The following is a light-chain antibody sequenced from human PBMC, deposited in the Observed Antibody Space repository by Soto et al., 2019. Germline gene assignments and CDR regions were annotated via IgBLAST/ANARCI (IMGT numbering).Light chain of an antibody. CDR3: LQHNTYPWT. J-gene: IGKJ1*01. CDR1: QDIRFN. Sequence: DVQMTQSPSSLSASVGDIVTITCRASQDIRFNLGWFQQKPGEGPKRLIYSSSDLQSGVPSRFSANSSGTECTLIINGLQPEDSASYFCLQHNTYPWTFGLGTKV. CDR2: SSS. V-gene: IGKV1-17*01.